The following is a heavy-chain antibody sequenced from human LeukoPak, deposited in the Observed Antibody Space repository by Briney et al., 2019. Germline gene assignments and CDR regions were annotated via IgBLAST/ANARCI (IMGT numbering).Heavy chain of an antibody. V-gene: IGHV3-30*18. J-gene: IGHJ6*02. CDR2: ISYDGSNK. CDR1: GFTFSSYG. D-gene: IGHD3-22*01. Sequence: GGPLRLSCAASGFTFSSYGMHWVRQAPGKGLEWVAVISYDGSNKYYADSVKGRFTISRDNSKNTLYLQMNSLRAEDTAVYYCAKDHDDSSGYYYNYYYGMDVWGQGTTVTVSS. CDR3: AKDHDDSSGYYYNYYYGMDV.